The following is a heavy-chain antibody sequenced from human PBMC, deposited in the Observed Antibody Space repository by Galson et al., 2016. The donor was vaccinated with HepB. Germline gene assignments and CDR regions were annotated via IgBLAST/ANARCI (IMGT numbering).Heavy chain of an antibody. CDR2: VWYDGSNE. V-gene: IGHV3-33*01. J-gene: IGHJ4*02. Sequence: SLRLSCAASGFTFSTYGMHWVRQAPGKGLEWVAAVWYDGSNERYADSVEGRCTIFKDIFKSTLSLQLKSLRPEDTAVYYCASDSGSGVVVPVASPRLDYWGRGTLVTVSS. CDR3: ASDSGSGVVVPVASPRLDY. CDR1: GFTFSTYG. D-gene: IGHD2-2*01.